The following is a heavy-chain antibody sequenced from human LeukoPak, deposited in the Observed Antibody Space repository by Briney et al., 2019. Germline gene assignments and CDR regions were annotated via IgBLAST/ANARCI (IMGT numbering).Heavy chain of an antibody. D-gene: IGHD5-18*01. CDR1: GFTFSSYS. CDR3: ARERFIGGNSYGLDV. V-gene: IGHV3-48*02. Sequence: PEGSLRLSCAASGFTFSSYSMNWVRQAPGKGLEWVSYISSSSSANYYAGSVKGRFTISRDNAKNSLYLQMNSLRDEDTAVYYCARERFIGGNSYGLDVWGQGTTVTVSS. J-gene: IGHJ6*02. CDR2: ISSSSSAN.